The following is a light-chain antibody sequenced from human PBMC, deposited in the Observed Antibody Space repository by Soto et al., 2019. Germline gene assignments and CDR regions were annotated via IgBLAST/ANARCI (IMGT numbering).Light chain of an antibody. J-gene: IGLJ7*01. CDR1: NSNIGKNY. CDR2: DDH. Sequence: QAVLTQPPSVSAAPGQKVTISCSGSNSNIGKNYVSWYQHLPGTAPKLLIYDDHERPSGIPDRFSGSKSGTSATLGITGLQTGDEADYYCRTWDDSLTAAVFGGGTQLTVL. V-gene: IGLV1-51*01. CDR3: RTWDDSLTAAV.